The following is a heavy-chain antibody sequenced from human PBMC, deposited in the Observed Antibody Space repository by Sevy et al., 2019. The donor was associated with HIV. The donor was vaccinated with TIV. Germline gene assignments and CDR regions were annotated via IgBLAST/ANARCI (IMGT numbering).Heavy chain of an antibody. CDR1: GFTFGDYC. CDR3: TRWKAAQSIFDY. CDR2: LKSDVYGGTV. J-gene: IGHJ4*02. V-gene: IGHV3-49*04. D-gene: IGHD6-13*01. Sequence: GGSLRLSCTASGFTFGDYCMIWVRQAPGNGLEWVAFLKSDVYGGTVDHAASVRGRFVISRDDSKTIAYLQMNDLKTEDTGVYYCTRWKAAQSIFDYWGQRALVTVSS.